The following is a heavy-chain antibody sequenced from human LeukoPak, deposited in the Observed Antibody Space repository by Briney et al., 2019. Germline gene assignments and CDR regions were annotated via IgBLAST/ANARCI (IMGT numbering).Heavy chain of an antibody. CDR2: IYHSGST. Sequence: SETLSLTCTVSGYSLSSGYYWGWIRQPPGKGLEWIGSIYHSGSTYYNPSLKSRVTISVDTSKNQFSLKLSSVTAADTAVYYCAREGGSGSYYNVFEAFDIWGQGTMVTVSS. J-gene: IGHJ3*02. D-gene: IGHD3-10*01. CDR1: GYSLSSGYY. CDR3: AREGGSGSYYNVFEAFDI. V-gene: IGHV4-38-2*02.